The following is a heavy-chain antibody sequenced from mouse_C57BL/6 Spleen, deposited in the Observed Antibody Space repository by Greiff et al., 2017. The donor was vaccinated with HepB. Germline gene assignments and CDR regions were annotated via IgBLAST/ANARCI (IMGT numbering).Heavy chain of an antibody. D-gene: IGHD4-1*01. V-gene: IGHV5-4*01. CDR3: ARDKKLTGYFDY. J-gene: IGHJ2*01. CDR2: ISDGGSYT. CDR1: GFTFSSYA. Sequence: EVKLVESGGGLVKPGGSLKLSCAASGFTFSSYAMSWVRQTPEKRLEWVATISDGGSYTYYPDNVKGRFTISRDNAKNNLYLQMSHLKSEDIAMYYCARDKKLTGYFDYWGQGTTLTVSS.